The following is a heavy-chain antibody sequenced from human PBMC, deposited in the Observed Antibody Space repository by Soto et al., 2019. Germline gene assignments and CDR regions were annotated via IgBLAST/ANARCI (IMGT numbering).Heavy chain of an antibody. Sequence: GSLRLSCAASGFTIGTFAMTWVRQAPGKGLESVCGMTGSGATIHYADSVKGRFTISKDNSRNVLYLQMDYLRDEDTAVYYCAKDAVYNDGLWLMDSWGQGTLVTVSS. CDR3: AKDAVYNDGLWLMDS. CDR2: MTGSGATI. D-gene: IGHD2-21*01. V-gene: IGHV3-23*01. J-gene: IGHJ4*02. CDR1: GFTIGTFA.